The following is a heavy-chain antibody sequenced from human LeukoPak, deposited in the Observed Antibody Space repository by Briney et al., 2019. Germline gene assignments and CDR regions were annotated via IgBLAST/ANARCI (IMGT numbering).Heavy chain of an antibody. CDR2: IYSCGST. D-gene: IGHD5-12*01. J-gene: IGHJ4*02. Sequence: GGSLRLSCAASGFTVSSNYMSWVRQAPGKGLEWVSVIYSCGSTYYADSVKGRFTISRDNSKNTLYLQMNSLRAEDTAVYYCAKELYSGYFFFGYWGQGTLVTVSS. V-gene: IGHV3-53*05. CDR3: AKELYSGYFFFGY. CDR1: GFTVSSNY.